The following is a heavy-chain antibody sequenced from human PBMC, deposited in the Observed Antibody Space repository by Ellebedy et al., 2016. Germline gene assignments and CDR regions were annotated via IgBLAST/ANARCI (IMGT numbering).Heavy chain of an antibody. V-gene: IGHV4-34*01. CDR2: INHSGST. D-gene: IGHD2-21*02. CDR3: SRGVTDQN. CDR1: GGSLSGYY. Sequence: SETLSLTCAVYGGSLSGYYWSWIHQPPGKGLEWIGEINHSGSTNYNSSLKSRVTISLDTSKNQFSLKLSSVTAADTAVYYCSRGVTDQNWGQGILVTVSS. J-gene: IGHJ4*02.